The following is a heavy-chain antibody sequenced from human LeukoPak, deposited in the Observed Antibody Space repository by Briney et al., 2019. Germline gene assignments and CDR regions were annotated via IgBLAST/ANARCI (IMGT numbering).Heavy chain of an antibody. CDR2: IYYSGST. CDR1: GGSISSYY. J-gene: IGHJ4*02. V-gene: IGHV4-59*01. Sequence: SETLSLTCTVSGGSISSYYWSWIRQPPGKGLEWIGYIYYSGSTNYNPSLKSRVTISVDTSKNQFSLKLSSVTAADTAVYYCARGRDILTGYYSDYWGQGTLVTASS. D-gene: IGHD3-9*01. CDR3: ARGRDILTGYYSDY.